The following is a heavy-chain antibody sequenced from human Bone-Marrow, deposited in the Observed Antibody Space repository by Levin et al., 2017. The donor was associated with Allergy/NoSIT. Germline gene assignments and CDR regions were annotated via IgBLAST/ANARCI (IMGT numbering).Heavy chain of an antibody. CDR2: IKSKIDGGTA. CDR3: FPGGNDSGWYEEVGNGH. V-gene: IGHV3-15*01. CDR1: GFTFSNAW. D-gene: IGHD6-19*01. J-gene: IGHJ4*02. Sequence: KAGGSLRLSCTASGFTFSNAWMNWVRQAPGKGLEWVGRIKSKIDGGTADYGAPFKARFSISRDDSKNTLFLQMSSLETEDTAVYYCFPGGNDSGWYEEVGNGHWGQGTLVTVSS.